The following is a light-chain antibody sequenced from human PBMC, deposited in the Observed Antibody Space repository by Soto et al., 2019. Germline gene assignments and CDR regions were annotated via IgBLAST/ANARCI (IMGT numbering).Light chain of an antibody. Sequence: AIRMTQSPSSFSASTGDRVTITCRASQGISSYLAWYQQKPGKAPKLLIYAASTLQSGVPSRFSGSGSGTDFTLTISCLQSEDVATYFCQQSYSPLTFGGGTKVEIQ. CDR3: QQSYSPLT. CDR2: AAS. J-gene: IGKJ4*01. CDR1: QGISSY. V-gene: IGKV1-8*01.